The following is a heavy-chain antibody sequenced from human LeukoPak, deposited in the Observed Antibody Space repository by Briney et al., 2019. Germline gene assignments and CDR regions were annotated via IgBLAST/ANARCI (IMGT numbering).Heavy chain of an antibody. J-gene: IGHJ1*01. Sequence: ASVKVSCKASGYTFTGYYMHWVRQAPGQGLEWMGWITPNSGGTNYAQKFQGRVTMTRDTSISTAYMELSRLRSDDTAVYYCASDGVGYYDSSGYYYFQHWGQGTLVTVSS. CDR3: ASDGVGYYDSSGYYYFQH. V-gene: IGHV1-2*02. D-gene: IGHD3-22*01. CDR1: GYTFTGYY. CDR2: ITPNSGGT.